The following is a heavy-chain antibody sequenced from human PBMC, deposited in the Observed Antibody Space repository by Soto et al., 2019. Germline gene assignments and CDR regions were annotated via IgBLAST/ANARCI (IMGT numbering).Heavy chain of an antibody. Sequence: GGSLRLSYAASGFTFSTYEMHWVRQAPGKGLEWVAVISNDGASKYYADSVKGRFTISRDNSKNTLYLQMSSLRAEDTAVYYCARDRDCSSTSCYNAFDIWGQGTMVTVSS. V-gene: IGHV3-30-3*01. D-gene: IGHD2-2*02. J-gene: IGHJ3*02. CDR2: ISNDGASK. CDR1: GFTFSTYE. CDR3: ARDRDCSSTSCYNAFDI.